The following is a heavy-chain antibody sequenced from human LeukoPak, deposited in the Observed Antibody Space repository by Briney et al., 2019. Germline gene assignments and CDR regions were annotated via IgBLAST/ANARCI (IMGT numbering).Heavy chain of an antibody. CDR2: IIPIFGTA. CDR3: ARDRLYSSSWYADFRGPFDY. J-gene: IGHJ4*02. CDR1: GGTFSSYA. Sequence: SVKVSCKASGGTFSSYAISWVRQAPGQGLEWMGGIIPIFGTANYAQKFQGRVTITADESTSTAYMELSSLRSEDTAVYYCARDRLYSSSWYADFRGPFDYWGQGTLVTVSS. V-gene: IGHV1-69*13. D-gene: IGHD6-13*01.